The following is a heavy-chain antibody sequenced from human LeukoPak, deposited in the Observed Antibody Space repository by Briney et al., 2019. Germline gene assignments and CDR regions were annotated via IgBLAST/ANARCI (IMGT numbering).Heavy chain of an antibody. Sequence: ASVKVSCKAFGYTFTSNYMHWVRQAPGQGPEWMGVISPSGGSTTYAQKFQGRVTITADESTSTAYMELSSLRSEDTAVYYCALSYYDSSGYLYYFDYWGQGTLVTVSS. J-gene: IGHJ4*02. CDR1: GYTFTSNY. CDR2: ISPSGGST. D-gene: IGHD3-22*01. V-gene: IGHV1-46*01. CDR3: ALSYYDSSGYLYYFDY.